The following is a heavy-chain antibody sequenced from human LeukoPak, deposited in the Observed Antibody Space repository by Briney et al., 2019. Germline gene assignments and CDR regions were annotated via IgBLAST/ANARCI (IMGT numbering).Heavy chain of an antibody. V-gene: IGHV4-39*01. J-gene: IGHJ4*02. Sequence: PSETLSLTCTASGGSISSSGYYWGWIRQPPGKGLEWIASINYSGTTYYDPSLKSRVTISEDRSKNQFSLKLSSVTAADTAVYYCARLRDGRWLLEYWGQGTLVTVSS. CDR2: INYSGTT. D-gene: IGHD5-24*01. CDR1: GGSISSSGYY. CDR3: ARLRDGRWLLEY.